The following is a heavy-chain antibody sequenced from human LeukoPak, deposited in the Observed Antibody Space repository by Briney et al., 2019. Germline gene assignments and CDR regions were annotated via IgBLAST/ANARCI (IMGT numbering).Heavy chain of an antibody. J-gene: IGHJ4*02. CDR3: ARGMSPNYGSGSYYGY. Sequence: PSETLSLTCAVYGGSFSGYYWSWIRQPPGKGLEWIGEINHSGSTNYNPSLKSRVTISVDTSKNQFSLKLSSVTAADTAVYYCARGMSPNYGSGSYYGYWGQGTLVTVSS. CDR2: INHSGST. CDR1: GGSFSGYY. V-gene: IGHV4-34*01. D-gene: IGHD3-10*01.